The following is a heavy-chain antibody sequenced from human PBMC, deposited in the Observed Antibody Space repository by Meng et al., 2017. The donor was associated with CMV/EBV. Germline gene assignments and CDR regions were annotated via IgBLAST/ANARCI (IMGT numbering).Heavy chain of an antibody. D-gene: IGHD3-3*01. CDR2: IYPGDSET. CDR3: ALKLLVPVGAFDV. Sequence: KVSCKASGYTFTNYWIGWVRQMPGKGLEWMGIIYPGDSETRYSPSFQGQVTISADKSISTAYLQWSSLQASDTAIYYCALKLLVPVGAFDVWGQGTKVTVSS. CDR1: GYTFTNYW. J-gene: IGHJ3*01. V-gene: IGHV5-51*01.